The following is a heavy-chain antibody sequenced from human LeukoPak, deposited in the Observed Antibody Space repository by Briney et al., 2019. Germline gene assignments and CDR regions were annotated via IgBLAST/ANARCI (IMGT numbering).Heavy chain of an antibody. V-gene: IGHV1-58*02. D-gene: IGHD4-17*01. CDR3: AAHPDYGDYDGIPMPYYYYGMDV. CDR2: IVVGSGNT. J-gene: IGHJ6*02. CDR1: GFTFTSSA. Sequence: TSVKVSCKASGFTFTSSAMQWVRQARGQRLEWIGWIVVGSGNTNYAQKFQERVTITRDMSTSTAYMELSSLRSEDTAVYYCAAHPDYGDYDGIPMPYYYYGMDVWGQGTTVTDSS.